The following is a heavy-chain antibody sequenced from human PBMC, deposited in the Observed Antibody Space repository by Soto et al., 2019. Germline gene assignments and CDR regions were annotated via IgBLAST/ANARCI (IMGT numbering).Heavy chain of an antibody. D-gene: IGHD5-18*01. CDR2: INPAGSAS. J-gene: IGHJ4*02. CDR1: GVTFSNYW. Sequence: EVQLVESGGGLVQPGGSLRLSCVGSGVTFSNYWMHWVRQAPGKGPVWVSRINPAGSASSYVEFVKGRFTVSRDNAKNTLYLEMNSLSAEDTAVYYCATGGYSYGWGYWGQGTLVTVSS. CDR3: ATGGYSYGWGY. V-gene: IGHV3-74*01.